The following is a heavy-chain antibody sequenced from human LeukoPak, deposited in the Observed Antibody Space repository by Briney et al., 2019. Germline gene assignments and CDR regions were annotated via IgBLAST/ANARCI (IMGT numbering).Heavy chain of an antibody. Sequence: ASVKVSCKASGYAFTSYYMHWVRQAPGQGLEWMGIINPSGGSTNYAQKFQGRVTMTRDMSTSTVYMELSSLRSEDTAVYYCARIRDGYNDAYDIWGQGTMVTVSS. CDR3: ARIRDGYNDAYDI. CDR1: GYAFTSYY. J-gene: IGHJ3*02. CDR2: INPSGGST. D-gene: IGHD5-24*01. V-gene: IGHV1-46*01.